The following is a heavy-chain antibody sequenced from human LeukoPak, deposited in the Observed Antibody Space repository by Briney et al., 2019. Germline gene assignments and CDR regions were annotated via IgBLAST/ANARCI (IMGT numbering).Heavy chain of an antibody. Sequence: TGGSLRLSCAASGFTFNNAWMSWVRQAPGKGLEWVGRIKSETDGGKTDYAAPVKGRFTISRDDSKNTLYLQMNSLKTEDTAVYYCATLKITFGGVIVIPWDYWGQGTLVTVSS. CDR1: GFTFNNAW. CDR2: IKSETDGGKT. CDR3: ATLKITFGGVIVIPWDY. J-gene: IGHJ4*02. V-gene: IGHV3-15*01. D-gene: IGHD3-16*02.